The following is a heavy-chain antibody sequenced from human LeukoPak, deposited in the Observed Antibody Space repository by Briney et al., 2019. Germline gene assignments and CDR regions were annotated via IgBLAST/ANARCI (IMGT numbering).Heavy chain of an antibody. J-gene: IGHJ4*02. CDR2: IYYSGST. Sequence: SETLSLTCTVSGGSISSSSYYWGWIRQPPGKGLEWIGGIYYSGSTYYNPSLKSRVTISVDTSKSQFSLKLSSVTAADTAVYYCARLSGWYDYWGQGTLVTVSS. D-gene: IGHD6-19*01. CDR1: GGSISSSSYY. V-gene: IGHV4-39*01. CDR3: ARLSGWYDY.